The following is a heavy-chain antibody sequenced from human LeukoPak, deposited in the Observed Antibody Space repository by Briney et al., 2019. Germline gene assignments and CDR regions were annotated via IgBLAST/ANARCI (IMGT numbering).Heavy chain of an antibody. CDR2: INHSGST. CDR1: GGSFSGYY. CDR3: ARAGAVAYHLYYFHMDV. J-gene: IGHJ6*03. V-gene: IGHV4-34*01. Sequence: SETLSLTCAVSGGSFSGYYWSWIRQAPGKGLEWIGEINHSGSTNYNPSLKSRVTISTGTSKNQFSLKLTSVTAADTAMYYCARAGAVAYHLYYFHMDVWGNGTTVTVSS.